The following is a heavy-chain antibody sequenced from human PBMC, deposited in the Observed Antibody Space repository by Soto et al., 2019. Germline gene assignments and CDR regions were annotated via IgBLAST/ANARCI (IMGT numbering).Heavy chain of an antibody. Sequence: GGSLRLSCAASGFTFSSYWMHWVRQAPGKGLVWVSRINSDGSSTSYADSVKGRFTISRDNAKNTLYLQMNSLRAEDTAVYYCARVYGDYPHQYYFDYWGQGTLVTVSS. V-gene: IGHV3-74*01. CDR1: GFTFSSYW. CDR3: ARVYGDYPHQYYFDY. J-gene: IGHJ4*02. D-gene: IGHD4-17*01. CDR2: INSDGSST.